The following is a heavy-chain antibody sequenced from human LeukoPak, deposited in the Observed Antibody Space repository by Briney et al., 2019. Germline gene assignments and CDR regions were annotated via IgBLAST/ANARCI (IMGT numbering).Heavy chain of an antibody. V-gene: IGHV3-30*18. CDR3: AKDTYGGPGVY. CDR2: ISYDGSNK. Sequence: GGSLRLSCAASGFTFSSYGMHWVRQAPGKGLEWVAVISYDGSNKYYADSVKGRFTISRDNFKNTLYLQMNSLRAEDTAVYYCAKDTYGGPGVYWGQGTLVTVSS. D-gene: IGHD3-10*01. CDR1: GFTFSSYG. J-gene: IGHJ4*02.